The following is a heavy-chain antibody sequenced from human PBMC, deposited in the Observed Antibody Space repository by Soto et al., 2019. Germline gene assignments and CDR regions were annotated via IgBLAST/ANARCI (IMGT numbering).Heavy chain of an antibody. J-gene: IGHJ4*02. D-gene: IGHD3-16*02. Sequence: QVQLVQSGAEVKKPGASGRVSCTASGNTFSTDYMHWIRHAPGQGLAWMGVINPTGDSPSYAQKFQSRITMTRDTSQTTYLELSSLTSEDTAVYFCARTILIGPHTVFAYWGQGSLVTVSS. CDR2: INPTGDSP. CDR3: ARTILIGPHTVFAY. V-gene: IGHV1-46*01. CDR1: GNTFSTDY.